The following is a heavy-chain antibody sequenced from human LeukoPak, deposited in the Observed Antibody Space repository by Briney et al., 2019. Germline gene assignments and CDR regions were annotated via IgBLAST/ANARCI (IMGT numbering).Heavy chain of an antibody. J-gene: IGHJ5*02. V-gene: IGHV4-59*01. CDR3: ARGSDILTGYPSWFDP. D-gene: IGHD3-9*01. CDR1: GDSISSFH. CDR2: IYYSGST. Sequence: SETLSLTCTVSGDSISSFHWSWIRQPAGKGLEWIGYIYYSGSTNYNPSLKSRVTISVDTSKNQFSLKLSSVTAADTAAYYCARGSDILTGYPSWFDPWGQGTLVTVSS.